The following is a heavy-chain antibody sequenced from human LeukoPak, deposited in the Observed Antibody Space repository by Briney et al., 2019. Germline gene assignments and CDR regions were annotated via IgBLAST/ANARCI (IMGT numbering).Heavy chain of an antibody. CDR2: ISSDGSNT. CDR3: ARDQSIMGPTTVDY. V-gene: IGHV3-74*01. CDR1: GITFSTSW. Sequence: GGSLRLSCAASGITFSTSWMHWVRQAPGKGLVWVSRISSDGSNTIYADSVRGRFTISRDNAKNTLYLLMNSLRAEDTAVYYCARDQSIMGPTTVDYWGQGTLVTVSS. D-gene: IGHD1-26*01. J-gene: IGHJ4*02.